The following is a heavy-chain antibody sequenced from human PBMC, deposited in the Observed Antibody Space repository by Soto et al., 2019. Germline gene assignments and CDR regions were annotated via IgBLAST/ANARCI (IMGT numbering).Heavy chain of an antibody. CDR2: VSGSGGST. J-gene: IGHJ4*02. D-gene: IGHD3-10*01. CDR1: GFTFSNYA. CDR3: AKKTYYGSGTPDY. Sequence: PGGSLRLSCAASGFTFSNYAMTWVRQAPGKGLEWVSSVSGSGGSTYYADSVKGRFTISRDNSKNTLYLQMNSLRAEDTAIYYCAKKTYYGSGTPDYWGQGTLVTVSS. V-gene: IGHV3-23*01.